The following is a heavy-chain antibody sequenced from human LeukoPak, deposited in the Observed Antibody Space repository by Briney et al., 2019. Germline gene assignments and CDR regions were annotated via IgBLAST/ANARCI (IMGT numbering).Heavy chain of an antibody. V-gene: IGHV1-69*04. J-gene: IGHJ5*02. CDR3: ASSPPSRYCSGGSCVNWFDP. D-gene: IGHD2-15*01. CDR2: IIPIFGIA. CDR1: GGTFSSYA. Sequence: SVKVSRKASGGTFSSYAISWVRQAPGQGLEWMGRIIPIFGIANYAQKFQGRVTITADKSTSTAYMELSSLRSEDTAVYYCASSPPSRYCSGGSCVNWFDPWGQGTLVTVSS.